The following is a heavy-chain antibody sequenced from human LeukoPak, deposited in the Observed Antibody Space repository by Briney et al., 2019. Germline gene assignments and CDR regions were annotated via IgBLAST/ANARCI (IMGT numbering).Heavy chain of an antibody. CDR3: ARSDSSSWSFDY. V-gene: IGHV1-69*04. D-gene: IGHD6-13*01. J-gene: IGHJ4*02. CDR1: GYTFTSYG. Sequence: SVKVSCKASGYTFTSYGISWVRQAPGQGLEWMGRIIPILGIANYAQKFQGRVTITADKSTSTVYMELSSLRSEDTAVYYCARSDSSSWSFDYWGQGTLVTVSS. CDR2: IIPILGIA.